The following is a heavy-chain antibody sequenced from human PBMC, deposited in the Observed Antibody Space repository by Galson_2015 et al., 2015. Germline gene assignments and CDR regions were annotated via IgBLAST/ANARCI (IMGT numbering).Heavy chain of an antibody. V-gene: IGHV3-15*01. CDR3: SKKSVTPSGSGYLLLRFRL. CDR2: VKSRADGGTT. CDR1: GFTFSNAW. J-gene: IGHJ4*03. Sequence: SLRLSCAASGFTFSNAWMSWVRQSPGKGLEWVGRVKSRADGGTTDFAAPVKDRFTISRDDSKNTLYLQMNNLKAEDPAVYYCSKKSVTPSGSGYLLLRFRLRGPGTPVHLSS. D-gene: IGHD6-25*01.